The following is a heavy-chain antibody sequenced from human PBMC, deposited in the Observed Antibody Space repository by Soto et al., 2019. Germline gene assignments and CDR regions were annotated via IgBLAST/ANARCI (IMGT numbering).Heavy chain of an antibody. CDR3: ARVMSWNYDFWSGYYEYYYGMDV. CDR2: ISYDGSNK. D-gene: IGHD3-3*01. Sequence: GGSLRLSCAASGFTFSSYAMHWVRQAPGKGLEWVAVISYDGSNKYYADSVKGRFTISRDNSKNTLYLQMNSLRAEDTAVYYCARVMSWNYDFWSGYYEYYYGMDVWGQGTTVTVSS. J-gene: IGHJ6*02. CDR1: GFTFSSYA. V-gene: IGHV3-30-3*01.